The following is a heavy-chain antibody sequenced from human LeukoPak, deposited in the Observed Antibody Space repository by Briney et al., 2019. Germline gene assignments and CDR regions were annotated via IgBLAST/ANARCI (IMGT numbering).Heavy chain of an antibody. CDR1: GGTISSHY. V-gene: IGHV4-59*11. D-gene: IGHD2-21*02. Sequence: LETLSLTCTVSGGTISSHYWSWIRQPPGKGLEWIGYIYYSGSTNYNPSLKSRVTISVATSKNQFSLKLSSVTAADTAVYYCARASLYCGGDCYYFDYWGQGTLVTASS. J-gene: IGHJ4*02. CDR2: IYYSGST. CDR3: ARASLYCGGDCYYFDY.